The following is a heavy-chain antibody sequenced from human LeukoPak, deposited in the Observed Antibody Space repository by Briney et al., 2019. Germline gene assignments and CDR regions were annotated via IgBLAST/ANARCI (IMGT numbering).Heavy chain of an antibody. CDR2: ISYDGSNK. D-gene: IGHD3-10*01. CDR1: GFTFSSYA. CDR3: AKDKIHYFGSGSYHKYFDY. Sequence: PGGSLRLSCAASGFTFSSYAMHWVRQAPGKGLEWVAVISYDGSNKYYADSVKGRFTISRDNSKNTLYLQMNSLRAEDTAVYYCAKDKIHYFGSGSYHKYFDYWGRGTLLTVSS. V-gene: IGHV3-30*04. J-gene: IGHJ4*02.